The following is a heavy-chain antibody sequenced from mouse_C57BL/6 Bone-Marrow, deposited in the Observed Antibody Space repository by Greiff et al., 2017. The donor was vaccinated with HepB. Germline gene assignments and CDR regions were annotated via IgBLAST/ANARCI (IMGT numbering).Heavy chain of an antibody. D-gene: IGHD1-1*01. Sequence: VQLQQSGPGLVQPSQSLSITCTVSGFSLTSYGVHWVRQSPGRGLEWLGVIWRGGSTDYNAAFMSRLSITKDNSKSQVFFKMNSLQADDTAIYYCAKRGATVDWYFDVWGTGTTVTVSS. J-gene: IGHJ1*03. CDR3: AKRGATVDWYFDV. CDR1: GFSLTSYG. CDR2: IWRGGST. V-gene: IGHV2-5*01.